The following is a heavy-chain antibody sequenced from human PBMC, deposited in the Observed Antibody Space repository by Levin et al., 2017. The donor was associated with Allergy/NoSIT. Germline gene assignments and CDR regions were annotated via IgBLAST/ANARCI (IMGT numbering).Heavy chain of an antibody. D-gene: IGHD3-10*01. J-gene: IGHJ3*02. CDR3: TTAPHYYGSGNYYNVNAFDS. Sequence: GESLKISCAASGFTFSNAWMTWVRQAPGKGLEWVGHIKSKTDGETTDYAAPVKGRFTISRDDSKNTLYLQMNSLKTEDTAVYYCTTAPHYYGSGNYYNVNAFDSWGQGTMVTVSS. CDR1: GFTFSNAW. V-gene: IGHV3-15*01. CDR2: IKSKTDGETT.